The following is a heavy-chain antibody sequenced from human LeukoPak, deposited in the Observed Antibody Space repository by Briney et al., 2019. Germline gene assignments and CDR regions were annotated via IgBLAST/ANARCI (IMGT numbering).Heavy chain of an antibody. J-gene: IGHJ4*02. CDR3: ARLSVRIPRGIDY. D-gene: IGHD3-10*01. Sequence: SETLSLTCAVYGGSFSGYYWSWIRQPPGKGLEWIGEINHSGCTNYNPSLKSRVTISVDTSKNQFSLKLSSVTAADTAVYYCARLSVRIPRGIDYWGQGTLVTVSS. CDR1: GGSFSGYY. V-gene: IGHV4-34*01. CDR2: INHSGCT.